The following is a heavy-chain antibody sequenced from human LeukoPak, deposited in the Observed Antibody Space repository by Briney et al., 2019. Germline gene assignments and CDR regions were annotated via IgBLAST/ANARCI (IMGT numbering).Heavy chain of an antibody. V-gene: IGHV3-30*02. Sequence: GGSLRLSCAASGFTFSSYGMHWVRQAPGKGLEWVAFIRFDGSNKYYADSVKGRFTISRDNSKNTLFLQTNSLRAEDTAVYYCAKDRFIALAAGPHYWGQGTLVTVSS. D-gene: IGHD6-13*01. CDR2: IRFDGSNK. CDR1: GFTFSSYG. CDR3: AKDRFIALAAGPHY. J-gene: IGHJ4*02.